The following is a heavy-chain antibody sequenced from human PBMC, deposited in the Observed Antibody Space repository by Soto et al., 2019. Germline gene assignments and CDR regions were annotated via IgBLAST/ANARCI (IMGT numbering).Heavy chain of an antibody. V-gene: IGHV1-3*01. CDR2: INAGNGNT. J-gene: IGHJ6*02. Sequence: GASVKVSCKASGYTFTSYAMHWVRQAPGQRLEWMGWINAGNGNTKYSQKFQGRVTITRDTSASTAYMELSSLRSEDTAVYYCAREMLVARMGYYYGMDVWGQGTTVTVSS. D-gene: IGHD6-6*01. CDR3: AREMLVARMGYYYGMDV. CDR1: GYTFTSYA.